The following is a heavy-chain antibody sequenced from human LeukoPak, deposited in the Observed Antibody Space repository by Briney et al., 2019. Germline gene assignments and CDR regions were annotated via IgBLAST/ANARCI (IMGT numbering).Heavy chain of an antibody. D-gene: IGHD6-13*01. V-gene: IGHV4-39*07. Sequence: SETLSLTCTVSGGSISSSSYYWGWIRQPPGKGPEWIGSIYYSGSTYYNPSLKSRVTISVDTSKNQFSLKLSSVTAADTAVYYCARDSGYSSSWYVVVGFDPWGQGTLVTVSS. CDR2: IYYSGST. J-gene: IGHJ5*02. CDR3: ARDSGYSSSWYVVVGFDP. CDR1: GGSISSSSYY.